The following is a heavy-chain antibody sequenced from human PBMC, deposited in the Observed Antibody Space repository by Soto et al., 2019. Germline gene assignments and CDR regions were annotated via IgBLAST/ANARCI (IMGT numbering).Heavy chain of an antibody. CDR3: ARDDGLADAFDI. CDR1: GFTVSSNY. V-gene: IGHV3-66*01. D-gene: IGHD4-17*01. CDR2: IYSDSST. Sequence: EVQLVESGGGLVQPGGSLRLSCAASGFTVSSNYMSWVRQAPGKGLEWVSVIYSDSSTYYADSVKGRVTISRDNSKNTLYRQMNSLRAEDTAVYYCARDDGLADAFDIWGQGTMVTVSS. J-gene: IGHJ3*02.